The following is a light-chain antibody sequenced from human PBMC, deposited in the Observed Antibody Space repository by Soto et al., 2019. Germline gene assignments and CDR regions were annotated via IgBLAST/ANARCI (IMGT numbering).Light chain of an antibody. CDR1: QSVSNNY. CDR2: GAS. CDR3: QQYSSLWT. J-gene: IGKJ1*01. V-gene: IGKV3-20*01. Sequence: EIVLTQSPGTLSLSPGERATLSCRTSQSVSNNYLAWYQQKPGQAPRLLIYGASSRATGIPDRFSGSGSGTDFTLSISRLEHEDFAVYYCQQYSSLWTFGQGTKVEIK.